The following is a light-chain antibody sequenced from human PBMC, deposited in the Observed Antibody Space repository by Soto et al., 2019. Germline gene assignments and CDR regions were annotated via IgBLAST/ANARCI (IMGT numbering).Light chain of an antibody. V-gene: IGKV4-1*01. J-gene: IGKJ1*01. CDR3: QQYFRPWT. CDR2: WAS. Sequence: DIVMTQSPDSLAVSLSERATINCKSSQSVLYSSINKNYLAWYQQKPGQPPKLLIYWASTRESGVPDRFSGSGSGTDFTLTISSLQAEDVALYYCQQYFRPWTFGQGTKVEIK. CDR1: QSVLYSSINKNY.